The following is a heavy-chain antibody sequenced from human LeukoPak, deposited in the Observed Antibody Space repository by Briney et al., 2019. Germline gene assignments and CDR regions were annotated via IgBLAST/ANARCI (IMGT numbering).Heavy chain of an antibody. Sequence: PSQTLSLTCTVSGGSISSGGYCCSWIRQHPGKCLEWIGYIYYSGSTYYNPSLKSRVTIAVDTSKNQLSRKLSSVTAADTAVYYCARESSIGYSFWGQGTMVTVAS. V-gene: IGHV4-31*03. CDR2: IYYSGST. CDR1: GGSISSGGYC. CDR3: ARESSIGYSF. J-gene: IGHJ3*01. D-gene: IGHD3-22*01.